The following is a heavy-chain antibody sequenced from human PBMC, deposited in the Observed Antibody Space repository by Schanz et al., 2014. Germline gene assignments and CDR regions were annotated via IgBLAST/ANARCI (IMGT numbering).Heavy chain of an antibody. V-gene: IGHV3-23*01. Sequence: EEQLLQSGGGLVQPGGSLRLSCAASGFTFGSYGMSWVRQGPGKGLEWVSGISGGGGTRNYADSVKGRFTISRDNAKNSLYLQMNRLRAEDTAVYYCAKDPSHGDYDYYFDYWGQGTLVTVSS. CDR1: GFTFGSYG. CDR2: ISGGGGTR. J-gene: IGHJ4*02. CDR3: AKDPSHGDYDYYFDY. D-gene: IGHD3-22*01.